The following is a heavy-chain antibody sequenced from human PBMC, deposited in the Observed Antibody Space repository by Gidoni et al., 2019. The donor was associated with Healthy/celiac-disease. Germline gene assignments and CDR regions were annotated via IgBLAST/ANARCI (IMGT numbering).Heavy chain of an antibody. V-gene: IGHV4-34*01. D-gene: IGHD6-13*01. CDR2: LNHSGST. Sequence: QVQLQQLGPGLLKPSETLSLPCAVYGGSFSGYYWSWIRQPPGKGLEWIGELNHSGSTNYNPALKSRVTISVDTSKNQFSLKLSSVTAADTAVDYCARGRNSQRGIAAARGRWFDPWGQGTLVTVSS. J-gene: IGHJ5*02. CDR3: ARGRNSQRGIAAARGRWFDP. CDR1: GGSFSGYY.